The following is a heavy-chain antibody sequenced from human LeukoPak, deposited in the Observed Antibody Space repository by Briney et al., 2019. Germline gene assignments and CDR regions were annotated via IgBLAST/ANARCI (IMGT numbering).Heavy chain of an antibody. CDR1: GGSISSGSYY. CDR3: ARAPWKQLSTGYNWFDP. D-gene: IGHD6-13*01. V-gene: IGHV4-61*02. CDR2: IYTSGST. J-gene: IGHJ5*02. Sequence: PSQTLSLTCTVSGGSISSGSYYWSWIRQPAGKGLEWIGRIYTSGSTNYNPSLKSRVTISVDTSKNQFSLKLSSVTAADTAVYYCARAPWKQLSTGYNWFDPWGQGTLVTVSS.